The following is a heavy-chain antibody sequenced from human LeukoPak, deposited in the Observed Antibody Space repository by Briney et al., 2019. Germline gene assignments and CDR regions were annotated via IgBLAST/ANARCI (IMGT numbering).Heavy chain of an antibody. D-gene: IGHD3-9*01. V-gene: IGHV3-23*01. Sequence: TGGSLRLSCAASGFTFSSYAMSWVRQAPGKGLEWVSAISGSGGSTHYADSVKGRFTISRDNSKNTLYLQMNSLRAEDTAVYYCAKDPDYDILTGYYSSYYFDYWGQGTLVTVSS. J-gene: IGHJ4*02. CDR2: ISGSGGST. CDR1: GFTFSSYA. CDR3: AKDPDYDILTGYYSSYYFDY.